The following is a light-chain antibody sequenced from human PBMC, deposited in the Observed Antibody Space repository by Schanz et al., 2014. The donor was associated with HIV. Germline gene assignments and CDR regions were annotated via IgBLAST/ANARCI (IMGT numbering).Light chain of an antibody. CDR2: DVT. J-gene: IGLJ1*01. Sequence: QSVLTQPRSVSGSPGQSVTISCTGTSSDVGGFKYVSWYQQHPGKAPKLIVYDVTKRPSGVPDRFSGSKSGNTASLTVSGLQAEDEAEYYCSSFRYSATVVFGTGTKLTVL. CDR1: SSDVGGFKY. CDR3: SSFRYSATVV. V-gene: IGLV2-11*01.